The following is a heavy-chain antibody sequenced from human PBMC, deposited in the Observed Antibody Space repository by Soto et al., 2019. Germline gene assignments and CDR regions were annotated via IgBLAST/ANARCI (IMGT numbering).Heavy chain of an antibody. Sequence: GSLRLSCAASGFIFSDYGMHWVRQAPGKGLEWVAVISYDGIKKDYADSVEGRFTISRDNSKRTQYLQMNSLSADDTAVYYCAKDPYNARVTVVRGVIDYWGQGTLVTVSS. D-gene: IGHD3-10*01. CDR1: GFIFSDYG. CDR3: AKDPYNARVTVVRGVIDY. V-gene: IGHV3-30*18. J-gene: IGHJ4*02. CDR2: ISYDGIKK.